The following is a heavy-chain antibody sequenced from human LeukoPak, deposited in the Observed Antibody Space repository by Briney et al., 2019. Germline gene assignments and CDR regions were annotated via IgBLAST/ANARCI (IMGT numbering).Heavy chain of an antibody. D-gene: IGHD5-12*01. Sequence: ASVKVSSKASGYTFTSYGINSGCQAPGQGLWWMGWISAYNGNTNSTQTLQGRVTMTTDTSTSTAYMKLRSLRADDTPVYYCARDDALVATGSFDYWGQGTLVTVSS. CDR1: GYTFTSYG. J-gene: IGHJ4*02. V-gene: IGHV1-18*01. CDR2: ISAYNGNT. CDR3: ARDDALVATGSFDY.